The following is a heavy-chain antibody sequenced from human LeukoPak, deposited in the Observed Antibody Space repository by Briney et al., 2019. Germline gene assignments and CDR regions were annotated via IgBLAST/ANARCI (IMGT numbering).Heavy chain of an antibody. CDR3: ARWKLLLASLNYYYYYGMDV. J-gene: IGHJ6*02. CDR2: ISYDGSNK. D-gene: IGHD2-15*01. CDR1: GFTFSSYA. Sequence: GGSLRLSCAASGFTFSSYAMHWVRQAPGKGLEWVAVISYDGSNKYYADSVKGRFTISRDNSKNTLYLQMNSLRAEDTAVYFCARWKLLLASLNYYYYYGMDVWGQGTTVTVSS. V-gene: IGHV3-30*04.